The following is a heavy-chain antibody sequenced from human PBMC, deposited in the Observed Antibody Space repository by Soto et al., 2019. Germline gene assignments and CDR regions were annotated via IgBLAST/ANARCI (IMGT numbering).Heavy chain of an antibody. CDR2: INYSGST. V-gene: IGHV4-34*09. CDR1: GGSFSGYY. Sequence: PSETLSLTCAVYGGSFSGYYWSWIRQPPGKGLEWIGEINYSGSTYYNPSLKSRVTISVDTSKNQFSLKLSSVTAADTAVYYCARVDVLRYFDIDYWGQGTLVTVSS. J-gene: IGHJ4*02. CDR3: ARVDVLRYFDIDY. D-gene: IGHD3-9*01.